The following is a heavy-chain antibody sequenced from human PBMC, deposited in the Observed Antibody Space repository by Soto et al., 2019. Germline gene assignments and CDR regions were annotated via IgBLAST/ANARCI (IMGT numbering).Heavy chain of an antibody. Sequence: GESLKISCKGSGYSFTSYWISWVRQMPGKGLEWMGRIDPSDSYTYYSPSFQGHVTISADKSISTAYLQWSSLKASDTAMYYCARPLAGYYYYGMDVWGQGTTVTVSS. J-gene: IGHJ6*02. CDR3: ARPLAGYYYYGMDV. CDR2: IDPSDSYT. V-gene: IGHV5-10-1*01. CDR1: GYSFTSYW.